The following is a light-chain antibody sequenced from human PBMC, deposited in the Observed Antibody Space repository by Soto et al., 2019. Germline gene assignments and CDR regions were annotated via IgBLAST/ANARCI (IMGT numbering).Light chain of an antibody. Sequence: EFVLTQSPGTLSLSPGERATLSRRASQSVRSNYLAWYQQKPGQSPRLLIYGASNRATGIPDRFSGSGSGTDFTLTISRLEPEDFAVFYCQHYGSSAYTFGQGTTLEIK. CDR3: QHYGSSAYT. CDR1: QSVRSNY. CDR2: GAS. V-gene: IGKV3-20*01. J-gene: IGKJ2*01.